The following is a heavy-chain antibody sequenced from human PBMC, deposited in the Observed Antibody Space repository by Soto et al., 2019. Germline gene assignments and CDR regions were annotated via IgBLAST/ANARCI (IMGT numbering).Heavy chain of an antibody. CDR1: GYTFTSYG. Sequence: GASVKVSCKXSGYTFTSYGISWVRQAPGQGLEWMGWISAYNGNTNYAQKLQGRVTMTTDTSTSTAYMELRSLRSDDTAVYYCARAPCSSTSCYLGGGSYWGQGTLVTVSS. J-gene: IGHJ4*02. CDR2: ISAYNGNT. CDR3: ARAPCSSTSCYLGGGSY. V-gene: IGHV1-18*01. D-gene: IGHD2-2*01.